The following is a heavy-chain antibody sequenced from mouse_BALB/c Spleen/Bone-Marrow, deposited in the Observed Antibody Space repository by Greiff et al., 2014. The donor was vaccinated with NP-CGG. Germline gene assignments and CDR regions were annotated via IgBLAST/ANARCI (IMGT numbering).Heavy chain of an antibody. CDR1: GYTFTNYW. CDR3: ARERYGYDGWYFDV. D-gene: IGHD2-2*01. V-gene: IGHV1S41*01. J-gene: IGHJ1*01. CDR2: IAPGSGST. Sequence: DLVKPGASVKLSCKASGYTFTNYWINWIKQRPGQGLEWIGRIAPGSGSTYYNEMFKGKTTLTVDTSSSTAYIQLSSLAAEDADGYFCARERYGYDGWYFDVWGAGTTGTVAS.